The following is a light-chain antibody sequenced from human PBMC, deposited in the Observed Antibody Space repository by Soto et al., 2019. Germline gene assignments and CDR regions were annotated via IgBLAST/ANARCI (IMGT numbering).Light chain of an antibody. V-gene: IGKV3-20*01. Sequence: EIVSTNSPSSLSLSPCQRATVFSSSSQSVSSSYLAWYQQKPGQAPRLLIYGASSRATGIPDRFSGSGSGTDFTLTISRLEPEDFAVYYCQQYGSPPITFGQGTRLEI. CDR3: QQYGSPPIT. J-gene: IGKJ5*01. CDR2: GAS. CDR1: QSVSSSY.